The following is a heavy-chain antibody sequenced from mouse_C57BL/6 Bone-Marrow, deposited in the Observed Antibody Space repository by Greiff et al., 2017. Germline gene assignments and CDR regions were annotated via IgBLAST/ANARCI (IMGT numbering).Heavy chain of an antibody. CDR3: TLPYYFDY. J-gene: IGHJ2*01. Sequence: EVQVVESGAELVRPGASVKLSCTASGFNIKDDYMHWVKQRPEQGLEWIGWIDPENGDTEYASKFQGKATITADTSSNTAYLQLSSLTSEDTAVYYYTLPYYFDYGGQGTTLTVPS. D-gene: IGHD5-5*01. V-gene: IGHV14-4*01. CDR1: GFNIKDDY. CDR2: IDPENGDT.